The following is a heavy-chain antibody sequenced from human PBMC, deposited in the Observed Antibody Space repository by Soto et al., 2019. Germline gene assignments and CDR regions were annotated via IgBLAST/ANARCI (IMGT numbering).Heavy chain of an antibody. V-gene: IGHV4-59*01. CDR2: IYYSGST. J-gene: IGHJ5*02. CDR3: ARSFSIAVAGRWFDP. Sequence: SETLSLTCTVSGGSISSYYWSWIRQPPGKGLEWIGYIYYSGSTNYNPSLKSRVTISVDTSKNQFSLKLSSVTAADTAVYYCARSFSIAVAGRWFDPWGQGTMVTVS. D-gene: IGHD6-19*01. CDR1: GGSISSYY.